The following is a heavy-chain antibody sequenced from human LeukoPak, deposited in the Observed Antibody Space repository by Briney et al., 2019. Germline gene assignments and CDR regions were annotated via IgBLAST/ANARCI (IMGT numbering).Heavy chain of an antibody. CDR2: FYYSGST. D-gene: IGHD5-18*01. CDR3: ARVDTAMEN. CDR1: GRPINICGYQ. J-gene: IGHJ4*02. Sequence: PQSLTCTLSGRPINICGYQCTSIRQHAGKGLEWNGYFYYSGSTYYNPTLKSRVTISVDTSKNHFSLKRSCVAAADTAEYYCARVDTAMENWGQGTLVTVSS. V-gene: IGHV4-31*03.